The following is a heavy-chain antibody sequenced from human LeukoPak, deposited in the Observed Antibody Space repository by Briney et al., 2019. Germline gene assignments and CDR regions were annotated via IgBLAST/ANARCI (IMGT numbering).Heavy chain of an antibody. CDR2: IYYSGST. CDR1: GGSISSYY. Sequence: PSETLSLTCTVSGGSISSYYWSWIRQPPGKGLEWIGYIYYSGSTNYNPSLKSRVTISVDTSKNQFSLKLSSVTAADTAVYYCARVRRGSSWYEPNFDYWGQGTLVTVSS. J-gene: IGHJ4*02. CDR3: ARVRRGSSWYEPNFDY. D-gene: IGHD6-13*01. V-gene: IGHV4-59*01.